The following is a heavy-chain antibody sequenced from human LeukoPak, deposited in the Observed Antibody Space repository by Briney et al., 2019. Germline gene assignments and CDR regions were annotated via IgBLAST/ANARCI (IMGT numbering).Heavy chain of an antibody. CDR2: IYYSGST. J-gene: IGHJ6*03. D-gene: IGHD5-18*01. CDR3: AREIQLWYYYYMDV. V-gene: IGHV4-39*02. Sequence: SETLSLTCNVSGVSISSSSYYWGWIRQPPGKGLEWIGSIYYSGSTYYNPSLKSRVTISVDTSKNQFSLKLSSVTAADTAVYYCAREIQLWYYYYMDVWGKGTTVTISS. CDR1: GVSISSSSYY.